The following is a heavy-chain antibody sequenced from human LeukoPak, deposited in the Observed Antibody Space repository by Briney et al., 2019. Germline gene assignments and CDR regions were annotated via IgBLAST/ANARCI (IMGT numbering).Heavy chain of an antibody. CDR1: GFTFDDYA. CDR3: AKDRNAYYYYGMDV. V-gene: IGHV3-9*01. Sequence: GGSLRLSCAASGFTFDDYAMHWVRQAPGKGLEWVSGISWNSGSIGYADSVKGRFTISRDNTKNSLYLQMNSLRAEDTALYYCAKDRNAYYYYGMDVWGQGTTVTVSS. CDR2: ISWNSGSI. J-gene: IGHJ6*02.